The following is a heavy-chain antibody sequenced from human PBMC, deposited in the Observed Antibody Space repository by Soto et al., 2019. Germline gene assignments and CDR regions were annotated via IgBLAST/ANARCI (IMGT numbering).Heavy chain of an antibody. CDR2: ISAYNGNT. Sequence: QVQLVQSGAEVKKPGASVKVSCKASGYTFTSYGISWVRQAPGQGLEWMGWISAYNGNTNYAQKLQGRVTMTTDTSTSTAYMELRSLRSDDTTVYYCARVDYYDRVLPSDVGFDLWGRGTLVTVSS. J-gene: IGHJ2*01. V-gene: IGHV1-18*04. D-gene: IGHD3-22*01. CDR1: GYTFTSYG. CDR3: ARVDYYDRVLPSDVGFDL.